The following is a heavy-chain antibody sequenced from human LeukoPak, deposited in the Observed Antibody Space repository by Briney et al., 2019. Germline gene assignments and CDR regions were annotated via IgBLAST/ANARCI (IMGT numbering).Heavy chain of an antibody. CDR1: RFTFSTYT. J-gene: IGHJ4*02. Sequence: PGGSLRLSCAASRFTFSTYTMNWVRQAPGKGLEWVSSISSRSSYIYYADSVKGRFTISRDNAKNSLYLQMDSLRAEDTAVYYCARVFSGTYLNYHHFDYWGQGTLVTVSS. CDR3: ARVFSGTYLNYHHFDY. V-gene: IGHV3-21*01. D-gene: IGHD1-26*01. CDR2: ISSRSSYI.